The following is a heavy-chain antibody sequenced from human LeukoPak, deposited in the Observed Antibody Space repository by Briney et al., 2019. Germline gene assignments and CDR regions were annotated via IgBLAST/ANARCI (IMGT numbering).Heavy chain of an antibody. CDR1: GFTFSSYA. Sequence: GGSLRLSCAASGFTFSSYAMHWVRQAPGKGLEYVSAISSNGGSTYYANSMKGRFTISRDNSKNTLYLQMGSLRAEDMAVYYCARGRGLYCSSTSCSSFDYWGQGTLVTVSS. V-gene: IGHV3-64*01. J-gene: IGHJ4*02. CDR2: ISSNGGST. D-gene: IGHD2-2*01. CDR3: ARGRGLYCSSTSCSSFDY.